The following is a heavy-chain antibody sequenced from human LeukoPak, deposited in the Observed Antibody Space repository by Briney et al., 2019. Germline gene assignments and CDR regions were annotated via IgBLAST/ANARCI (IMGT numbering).Heavy chain of an antibody. V-gene: IGHV3-53*01. CDR1: GFTVSSNF. CDR2: IYSGGSGGTT. D-gene: IGHD3-22*01. Sequence: GGSLRLSCAVSGFTVSSNFMSWVRQAPGKGLEWVSIIYSGGSGGTTKYADSVKGRFTISRDNSKNTLYLQMNSLRAEDTAVYYCARVDSSFDYWGQGTLVTVSS. CDR3: ARVDSSFDY. J-gene: IGHJ4*02.